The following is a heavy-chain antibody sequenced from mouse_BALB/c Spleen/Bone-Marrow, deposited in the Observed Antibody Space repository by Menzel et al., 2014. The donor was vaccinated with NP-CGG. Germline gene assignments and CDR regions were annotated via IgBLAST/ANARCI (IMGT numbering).Heavy chain of an antibody. CDR3: TRDYYGP. Sequence: EVKLVESGPSLVKPSQTLSLTCSVTGDSITSGYWNWIRKFPGNKLEYMGYITYSGNTYYNPSLISRISNTRDTSKNQYYLQLNSVTTEDTATYYCTRDYYGPWGQGTTLTVSS. CDR2: ITYSGNT. V-gene: IGHV3-8*02. J-gene: IGHJ2*01. D-gene: IGHD1-2*01. CDR1: GDSITSGY.